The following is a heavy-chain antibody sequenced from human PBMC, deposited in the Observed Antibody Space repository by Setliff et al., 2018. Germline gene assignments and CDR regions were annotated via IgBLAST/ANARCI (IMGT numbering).Heavy chain of an antibody. J-gene: IGHJ5*02. V-gene: IGHV1-2*02. CDR1: GYTFGAHY. CDR3: ARVLFGDLFSWFDP. Sequence: GASVKVSCKASGYTFGAHYIHWVRQAPGQGFEWMGWINPNSGDTNYAQNFQGRVTMTRDTSINTVYMDLSGLTSDDTAIYYCARVLFGDLFSWFDPWGQGTLVTVSS. D-gene: IGHD3-10*02. CDR2: INPNSGDT.